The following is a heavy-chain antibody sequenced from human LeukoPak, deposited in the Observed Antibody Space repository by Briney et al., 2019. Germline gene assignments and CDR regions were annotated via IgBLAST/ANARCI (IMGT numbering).Heavy chain of an antibody. V-gene: IGHV1-46*01. D-gene: IGHD2-15*01. CDR2: INPSGGST. CDR1: GYTSTSYY. Sequence: GASVKVSCKASGYTSTSYYMHWVRQAPGRGLEWMGIINPSGGSTSYAQKFQGRVTMTTDTSTSTAYMELRSLRSDDTAVYYCARENPYCSGGSCYGVLAFDIWGQGTMVTVSS. CDR3: ARENPYCSGGSCYGVLAFDI. J-gene: IGHJ3*02.